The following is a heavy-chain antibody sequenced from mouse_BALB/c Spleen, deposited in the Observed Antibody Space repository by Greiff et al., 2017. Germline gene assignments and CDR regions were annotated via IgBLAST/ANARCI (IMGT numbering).Heavy chain of an antibody. Sequence: EVKVVESGGGLVQPGGSRKLSCAASGFTFSSFGMHWVRQAPEKGLEWVAYISSGSSTIYYADTVKGRFTISRDNPKNTLFLQMTSLRSEDTAMYYCARSGLLYYFDYWGQGTTLTVSS. D-gene: IGHD1-1*01. CDR2: ISSGSSTI. CDR3: ARSGLLYYFDY. CDR1: GFTFSSFG. J-gene: IGHJ2*01. V-gene: IGHV5-17*02.